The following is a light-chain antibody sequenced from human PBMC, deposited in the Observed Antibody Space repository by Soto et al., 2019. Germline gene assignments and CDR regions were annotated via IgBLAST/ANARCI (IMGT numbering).Light chain of an antibody. CDR1: QGIRND. J-gene: IGKJ5*01. CDR2: AAS. V-gene: IGKV1-6*01. Sequence: AIPMTQYPSSLSASVGDRVTITCRASQGIRNDLGWYQQEPGKAPKLLIYAASSLESGVPSRFSGSGSGTDFTLTISCLQSEDFATYYCQQYYSFPITFGQGTRLEIK. CDR3: QQYYSFPIT.